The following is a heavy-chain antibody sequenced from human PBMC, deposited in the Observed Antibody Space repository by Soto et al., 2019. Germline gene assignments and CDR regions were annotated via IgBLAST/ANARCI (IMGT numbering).Heavy chain of an antibody. J-gene: IGHJ5*02. CDR1: GCPICTYY. CDR3: ARGAPQDL. V-gene: IGHV4-59*01. CDR2: TYYSGSS. Sequence: SETLSRTFTISGCPICTYYWSWIRQSPGQGLEWLGYTYYSGSSNYNPSLKSRITISVDTSKNLCFLELISVTAADTAVYYCARGAPQDLWGQGTLVTVSS.